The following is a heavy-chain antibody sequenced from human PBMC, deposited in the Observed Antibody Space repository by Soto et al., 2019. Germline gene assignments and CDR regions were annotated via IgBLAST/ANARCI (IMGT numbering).Heavy chain of an antibody. V-gene: IGHV4-39*02. CDR3: ATETSITPSLEMATIFAYYYYGMDV. Sequence: KPSETLSLTCTVSGGSISSSSYYWGWIRQPPGKGLEWIGSIYYSGSTYYNPSLKSRVTISVDTSKNQFSLKLSSVTAADTAVYYCATETSITPSLEMATIFAYYYYGMDVWGQGTTVTVSS. D-gene: IGHD5-12*01. CDR1: GGSISSSSYY. J-gene: IGHJ6*02. CDR2: IYYSGST.